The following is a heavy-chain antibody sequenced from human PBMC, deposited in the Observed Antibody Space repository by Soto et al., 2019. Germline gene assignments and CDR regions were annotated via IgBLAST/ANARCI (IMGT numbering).Heavy chain of an antibody. Sequence: QVQLVQSGAEVKKPGASVKVSCKASGYTFTNYGISWVRQAPGQGLEWMGWINAYNGNTMSAQKLQGRVTLTTDTSTSTAYMELRSLRSDDTAVYYGARDAAAGLNDCWGQGTLVTVSS. CDR3: ARDAAAGLNDC. CDR1: GYTFTNYG. CDR2: INAYNGNT. V-gene: IGHV1-18*01. D-gene: IGHD6-13*01. J-gene: IGHJ4*02.